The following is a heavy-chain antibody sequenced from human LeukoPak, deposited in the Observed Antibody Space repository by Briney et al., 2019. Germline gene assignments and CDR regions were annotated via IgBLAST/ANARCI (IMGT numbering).Heavy chain of an antibody. CDR2: INLGDSDT. D-gene: IGHD1-26*01. CDR3: ARRRYSGSPNWFDP. Sequence: GESLKISCEASGHSFTNHWISWVRQMPGKGLEWMGIINLGDSDTKYSPSFQGQVTIPLDKSISTAYLQWRSLKASDTAMYYCARRRYSGSPNWFDPWGQGTLVTVSS. J-gene: IGHJ5*02. CDR1: GHSFTNHW. V-gene: IGHV5-51*01.